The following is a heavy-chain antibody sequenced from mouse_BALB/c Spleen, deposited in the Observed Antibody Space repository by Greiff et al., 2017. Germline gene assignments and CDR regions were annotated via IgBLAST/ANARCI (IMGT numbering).Heavy chain of an antibody. Sequence: EVQLQQSGPGLVKPSQSLSLTCTVTGYSITSDYAWNWIRQFPGNKLEWMGYISYSGSTSYNPSLKSRISITRDTSKNQFFLQLNSVTTEDTATYYCASLVYYGSSYGGFAYWGQGTLVTVSA. V-gene: IGHV3-2*02. CDR2: ISYSGST. CDR3: ASLVYYGSSYGGFAY. CDR1: GYSITSDYA. J-gene: IGHJ3*01. D-gene: IGHD1-1*01.